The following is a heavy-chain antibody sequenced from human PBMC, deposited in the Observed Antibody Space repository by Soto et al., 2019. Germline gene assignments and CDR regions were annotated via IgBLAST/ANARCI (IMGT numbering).Heavy chain of an antibody. CDR1: GYTFTSYA. J-gene: IGHJ6*02. V-gene: IGHV1-3*01. Sequence: GASVKVSCKASGYTFTSYAMHWVRQAPGQRLEWMGWINAGNGNTKYSQKFQGRVTITRDTSASTAYMELSSLRSEDTAVYYCARGYYDFWSGPYGMDVWGQGTTVTVSS. CDR2: INAGNGNT. D-gene: IGHD3-3*01. CDR3: ARGYYDFWSGPYGMDV.